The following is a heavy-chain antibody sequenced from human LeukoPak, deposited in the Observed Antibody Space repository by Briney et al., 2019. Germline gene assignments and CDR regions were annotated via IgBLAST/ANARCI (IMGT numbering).Heavy chain of an antibody. CDR3: ARGPSKPRKYGDYVRTRIYLFDY. CDR1: GYTFTGYY. V-gene: IGHV1-2*06. CDR2: INPNSGGT. D-gene: IGHD4-17*01. J-gene: IGHJ4*02. Sequence: ASVKVSCKASGYTFTGYYMHWVRQAPGQGPEWMGRINPNSGGTNYAQKFQGRVTMTRNTSISTAYMELSSLRSEDTAVYYCARGPSKPRKYGDYVRTRIYLFDYWGQGTLVTVSS.